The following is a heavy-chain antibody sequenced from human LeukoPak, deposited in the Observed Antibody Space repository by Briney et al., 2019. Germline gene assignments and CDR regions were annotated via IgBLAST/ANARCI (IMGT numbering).Heavy chain of an antibody. D-gene: IGHD6-19*01. J-gene: IGHJ4*02. CDR2: IYSGGST. CDR3: ARDPLGSGWPY. V-gene: IGHV3-66*02. CDR1: GFSVSSNY. Sequence: GGSLRLSCAASGFSVSSNYMSWVRQAPGKGLEWVSVIYSGGSTYYADSVKGRFTISRDNSKNTLYLQMNSLRAEDTAVYYCARDPLGSGWPYWGQGTLVTVSS.